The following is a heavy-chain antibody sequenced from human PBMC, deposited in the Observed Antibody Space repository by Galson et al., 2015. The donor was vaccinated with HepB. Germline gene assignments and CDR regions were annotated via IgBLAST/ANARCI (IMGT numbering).Heavy chain of an antibody. J-gene: IGHJ4*02. CDR3: AKDARWLQLKGYYFDY. Sequence: SLRLSCAASGFTFSSYAMSWVRQAPGKGLEWVSAISGSGGSTYYADSVKGRFTISRDNSKNTLYLQMNSLRAEDTAVYYCAKDARWLQLKGYYFDYWGQGTLVTVSS. V-gene: IGHV3-23*01. D-gene: IGHD5-24*01. CDR2: ISGSGGST. CDR1: GFTFSSYA.